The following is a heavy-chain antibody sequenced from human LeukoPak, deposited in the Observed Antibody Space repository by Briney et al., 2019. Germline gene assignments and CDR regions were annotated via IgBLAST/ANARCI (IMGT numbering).Heavy chain of an antibody. CDR1: GYTFTSYG. V-gene: IGHV1-18*01. CDR3: ARDHVRFLEWLPPDY. J-gene: IGHJ4*02. CDR2: ISAYNGNT. D-gene: IGHD3-3*01. Sequence: ASVKVSCKASGYTFTSYGISWVRQAPGQGLEWMGWISAYNGNTNYAQKLQGRVTMTTDTSTSTAYMELRSLRSDDTAVYYCARDHVRFLEWLPPDYWGQGTLVTVSS.